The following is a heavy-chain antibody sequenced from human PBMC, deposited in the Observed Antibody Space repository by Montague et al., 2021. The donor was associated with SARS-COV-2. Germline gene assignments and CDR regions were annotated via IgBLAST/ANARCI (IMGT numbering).Heavy chain of an antibody. J-gene: IGHJ5*02. CDR3: ARLRRGTYYVSFDP. D-gene: IGHD1-26*01. CDR1: GGSITNYY. V-gene: IGHV4-59*12. CDR2: IYYSATT. Sequence: SETLSLTCTVSGGSITNYYWTWIRQPPERGLEWIGYIYYSATTNYNPSLKSRVTMLIDTSKNQFSLSLSSVTAADSAVYYCARLRRGTYYVSFDPWGQGTLVSVSS.